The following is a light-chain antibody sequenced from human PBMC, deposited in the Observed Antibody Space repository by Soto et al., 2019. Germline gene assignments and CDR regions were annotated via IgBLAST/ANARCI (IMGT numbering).Light chain of an antibody. Sequence: NFMLTQPHSVSESPGKTVTISCPRSRGSIASNYVQWYQQRPGSSPSTVIYEDNQRPSGVPDRFSGSIDSSSNSATLTISGLKTEDEADYYCQSFDSSDQVFGGGTKLTVL. V-gene: IGLV6-57*01. J-gene: IGLJ3*02. CDR2: EDN. CDR1: RGSIASNY. CDR3: QSFDSSDQV.